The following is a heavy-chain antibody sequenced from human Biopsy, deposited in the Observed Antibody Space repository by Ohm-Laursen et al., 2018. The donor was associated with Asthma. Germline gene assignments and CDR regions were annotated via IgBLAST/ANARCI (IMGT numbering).Heavy chain of an antibody. D-gene: IGHD6-19*01. Sequence: SLRLSCTAFGSTFSDYYMSWIRQAPGRGLEWISYINGKSNSIEYADSVKGRFTISRDNAKNSLYLQMNSLRAEDTAVYYCARDSYSSGLYDDFESWGQGTLVTVSS. CDR2: INGKSNSI. V-gene: IGHV3-11*01. CDR3: ARDSYSSGLYDDFES. J-gene: IGHJ4*02. CDR1: GSTFSDYY.